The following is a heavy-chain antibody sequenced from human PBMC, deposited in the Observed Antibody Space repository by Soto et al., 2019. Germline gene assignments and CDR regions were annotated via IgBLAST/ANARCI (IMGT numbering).Heavy chain of an antibody. J-gene: IGHJ1*01. D-gene: IGHD4-17*01. CDR3: ARDGFGDYRPAEYFQH. V-gene: IGHV1-69*01. CDR1: GGTFSSYA. Sequence: QVQLVQSGAEVKKPGSSVKVSCKASGGTFSSYAISWVRQAPGQGLEWMGGIIPIFGTANYAQKFQGRVTTTEDESTSTAYMELSSLRSEDTAVYYCARDGFGDYRPAEYFQHWGQGTLVTVSS. CDR2: IIPIFGTA.